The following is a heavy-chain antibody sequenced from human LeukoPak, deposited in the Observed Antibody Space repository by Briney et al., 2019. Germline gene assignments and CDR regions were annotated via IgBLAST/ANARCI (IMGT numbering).Heavy chain of an antibody. V-gene: IGHV1-2*02. CDR3: ARERAVVGGQYYFDY. Sequence: GASVKVSCKASGYTFTSYGISWVRQAPGQGLEWMGWINPNSGGTNYAQKFQGRVTMTRDTSISTAYMELSRLRSDDTAVYYCARERAVVGGQYYFDYWGQGTLVTVSS. CDR1: GYTFTSYG. D-gene: IGHD2-2*01. CDR2: INPNSGGT. J-gene: IGHJ4*02.